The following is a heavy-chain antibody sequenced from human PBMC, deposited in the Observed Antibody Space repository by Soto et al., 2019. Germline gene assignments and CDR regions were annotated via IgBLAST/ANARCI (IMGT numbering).Heavy chain of an antibody. Sequence: QVQLVQSGAEVKKPGASVKVSCKASGYTFTSYGISWVRQAPGQGLEWMGWISAYNGNTNYAQKLQGRVTMTTDTSTSTAYMELRSLRSDDTAVYYCARRYSGYDYAGSGYYYYMDVWGKGTTVTVSS. J-gene: IGHJ6*03. CDR2: ISAYNGNT. CDR1: GYTFTSYG. CDR3: ARRYSGYDYAGSGYYYYMDV. D-gene: IGHD5-12*01. V-gene: IGHV1-18*01.